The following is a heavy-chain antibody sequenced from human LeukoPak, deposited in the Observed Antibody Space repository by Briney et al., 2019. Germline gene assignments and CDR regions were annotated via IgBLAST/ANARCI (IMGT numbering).Heavy chain of an antibody. CDR1: GGSISSYY. CDR3: ARDSRIAAATHFDY. CDR2: IYYSGSN. V-gene: IGHV4-59*01. Sequence: SETLSLTCTVSGGSISSYYWSWIRQPPGKGLEWIGYIYYSGSNNYNPSLKSRVTISVDTSKNQFSLKLSSVTAADTAVYYCARDSRIAAATHFDYWGQGTLVTVSS. D-gene: IGHD6-13*01. J-gene: IGHJ4*02.